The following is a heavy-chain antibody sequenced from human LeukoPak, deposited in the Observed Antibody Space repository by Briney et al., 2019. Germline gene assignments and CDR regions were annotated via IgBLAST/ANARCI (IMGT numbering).Heavy chain of an antibody. J-gene: IGHJ6*02. CDR1: GYTFTSYY. V-gene: IGHV1-46*01. CDR3: SRLPLDYYDSGDFYDYYAMDV. Sequence: ASVKVSCKASGYTFTSYYMHWVRQAPGQGLEWMGIINPSGGSTSYAQKFQGRVTMTRDTSTSTVYMELSSLRSEDTAVYYCSRLPLDYYDSGDFYDYYAMDVWGQGTTVTVS. CDR2: INPSGGST. D-gene: IGHD3-22*01.